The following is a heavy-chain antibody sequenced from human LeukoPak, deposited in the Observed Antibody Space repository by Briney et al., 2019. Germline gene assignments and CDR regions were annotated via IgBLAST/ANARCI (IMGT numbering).Heavy chain of an antibody. V-gene: IGHV4-39*01. J-gene: IGHJ4*02. CDR2: IYYSGST. CDR3: ARLGLEVVPAAIDY. CDR1: GGSISSSSYY. Sequence: SETLSLTCTVSGGSISSSSYYWGWIRQPPGKGLEWIGSIYYSGSTYHNPSLKSRVTISVDTSKNQFSLKLSSVTAADTAVYYCARLGLEVVPAAIDYWGQGTLVTVSS. D-gene: IGHD2-2*01.